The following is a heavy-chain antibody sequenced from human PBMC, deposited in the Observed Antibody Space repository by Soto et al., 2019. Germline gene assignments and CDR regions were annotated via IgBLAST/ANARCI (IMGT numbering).Heavy chain of an antibody. CDR1: GGSFSGYY. J-gene: IGHJ3*02. CDR2: INHSGST. Sequence: SETLSLTCAVYGGSFSGYYWSWIRQPPGKGLEWIGEINHSGSTNYNPSLKSRVTISVDTSKNQFSLKLSSVTAADTAVYYCARRTKYYYDSSGYFDAFDIWGQGTMVS. D-gene: IGHD3-22*01. CDR3: ARRTKYYYDSSGYFDAFDI. V-gene: IGHV4-34*01.